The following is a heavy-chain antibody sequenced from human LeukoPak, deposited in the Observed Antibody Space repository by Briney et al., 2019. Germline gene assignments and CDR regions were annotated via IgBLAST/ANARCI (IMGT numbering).Heavy chain of an antibody. V-gene: IGHV3-33*03. Sequence: GRSLRLSCAASGFTFSSYGMHWVRQAPGKGLEWVAVIWYDGSNKYYADSVKGRFTISRDNAKNSLYLQMNSLRAEDTAIYYCASTSGITMPPAYWGQGTLVTVSS. J-gene: IGHJ4*02. CDR3: ASTSGITMPPAY. CDR2: IWYDGSNK. D-gene: IGHD3-10*01. CDR1: GFTFSSYG.